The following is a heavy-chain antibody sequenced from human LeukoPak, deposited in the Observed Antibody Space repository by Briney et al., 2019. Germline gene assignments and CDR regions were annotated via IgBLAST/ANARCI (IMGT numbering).Heavy chain of an antibody. CDR2: MNPNSGNT. D-gene: IGHD4-17*01. V-gene: IGHV1-8*01. CDR1: GYTFTSYD. CDR3: AKGPYGDYEGYYYHYYGMDV. J-gene: IGHJ6*02. Sequence: ASVKVSCKPSGYTFTSYDINWVRQATGQGLEWMGWMNPNSGNTGYAQKFQGRVTITRKTSISPAYMELSILRSEHTAVYYCAKGPYGDYEGYYYHYYGMDVWGQGTTVTVSS.